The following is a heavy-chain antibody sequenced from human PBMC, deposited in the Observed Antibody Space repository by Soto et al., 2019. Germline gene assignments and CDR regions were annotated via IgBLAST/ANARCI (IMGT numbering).Heavy chain of an antibody. J-gene: IGHJ4*02. CDR2: ISGSGGST. D-gene: IGHD3-22*01. Sequence: LRLSCAASGFTFNNYAMTWVRQAPGKGLEWVSVISGSGGSTHYADSVQGRFSISRDNSKNTVYLQMNSLGVEDTALYYCAKVIVVIAAAGDYFDSWGQGALVTV. CDR3: AKVIVVIAAAGDYFDS. V-gene: IGHV3-23*01. CDR1: GFTFNNYA.